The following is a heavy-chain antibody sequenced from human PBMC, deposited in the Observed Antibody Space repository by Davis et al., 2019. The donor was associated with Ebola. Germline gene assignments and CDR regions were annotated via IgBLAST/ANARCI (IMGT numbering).Heavy chain of an antibody. CDR1: GGTFSSYA. Sequence: SVKVSCKASGGTFSSYAISWVRQAPGQGLEWMGRIIPILGIANYAQKFQGRVTITADKSTSTAYMELSSLRSEDTAVYYCARARRSIFGAPYGMDVWGQGTTVTVSS. J-gene: IGHJ6*02. CDR2: IIPILGIA. CDR3: ARARRSIFGAPYGMDV. V-gene: IGHV1-69*04. D-gene: IGHD3-3*01.